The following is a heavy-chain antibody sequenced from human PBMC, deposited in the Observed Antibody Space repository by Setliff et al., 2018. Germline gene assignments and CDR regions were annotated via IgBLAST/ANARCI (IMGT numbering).Heavy chain of an antibody. CDR1: GGSISSYY. V-gene: IGHV4-4*07. Sequence: ASETLSLTCTVSGGSISSYYWSWIRQPAGKGLEWIGHIYIGGSTNYNPSLKSRVTISIDTSRNQFSLKLNSVTAADMAVYYCAREQWLDPPGYYYMDVWAKGTTVTVSS. J-gene: IGHJ6*03. CDR2: IYIGGST. D-gene: IGHD6-19*01. CDR3: AREQWLDPPGYYYMDV.